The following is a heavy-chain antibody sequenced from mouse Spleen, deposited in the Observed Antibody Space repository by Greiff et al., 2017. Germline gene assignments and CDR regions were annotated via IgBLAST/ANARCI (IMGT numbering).Heavy chain of an antibody. CDR1: GYTFTSYW. V-gene: IGHV1-64*01. Sequence: VQLQESGAELVKPGASVKLSCKASGYTFTSYWMHWVKQRPGQGLEWIGMIHPNSGSTNYNEKFKSKATLTVDKSSSTAYMQLSSLTSEDSAVYYCARFHDGSYAWFAYWGQGTLVTVSA. CDR3: ARFHDGSYAWFAY. J-gene: IGHJ3*01. D-gene: IGHD1-1*02. CDR2: IHPNSGST.